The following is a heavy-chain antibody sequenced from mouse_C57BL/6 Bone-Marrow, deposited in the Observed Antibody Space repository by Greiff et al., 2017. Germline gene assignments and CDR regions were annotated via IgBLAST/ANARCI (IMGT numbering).Heavy chain of an antibody. CDR3: ARGAQDGGFYAMDY. CDR2: IHPNSGST. V-gene: IGHV1-64*01. CDR1: GYTFTSYW. Sequence: VQLQPPGAELVKPGASVKLSCKASGYTFTSYWMHWVKQRPGQGLEWLGMIHPNSGSTNYNEKFKSKATLTVDKSSSTAYMQLSSLTSEDSAVYYCARGAQDGGFYAMDYWGQGTSVTVSS. D-gene: IGHD3-2*02. J-gene: IGHJ4*01.